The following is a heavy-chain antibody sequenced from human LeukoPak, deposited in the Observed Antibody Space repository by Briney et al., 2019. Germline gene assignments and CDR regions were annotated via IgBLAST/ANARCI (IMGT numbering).Heavy chain of an antibody. D-gene: IGHD7-27*01. J-gene: IGHJ4*02. Sequence: GGSLRLSCAASGFTFSSYWMHWVRQAPGKGLVWVSYISGDGSSTTYADSVKGRFTISRDNAKNTLDLQMNSLRAEDTAVYYCARGGWGIAIDYWAQGTLVTVPT. V-gene: IGHV3-74*01. CDR1: GFTFSSYW. CDR2: ISGDGSST. CDR3: ARGGWGIAIDY.